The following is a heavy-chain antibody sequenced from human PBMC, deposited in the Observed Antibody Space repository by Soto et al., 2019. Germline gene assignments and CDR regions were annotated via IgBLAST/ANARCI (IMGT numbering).Heavy chain of an antibody. V-gene: IGHV1-69*12. CDR2: IIPIFGTA. J-gene: IGHJ5*02. CDR1: GGTFSSYA. CDR3: ARDRGTSSGYYPYWFDP. Sequence: QVQLVQSGAEVKKPGSSVKVSCKASGGTFSSYAITWVRQAPGQGLEWMGGIIPIFGTANYAQKFQGRVTITADESTSTAYMELSRLGSEYTSVYYCARDRGTSSGYYPYWFDPWGQGTLVTVSS. D-gene: IGHD3-22*01.